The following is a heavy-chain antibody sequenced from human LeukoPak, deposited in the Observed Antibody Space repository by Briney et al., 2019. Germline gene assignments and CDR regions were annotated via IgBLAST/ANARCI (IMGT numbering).Heavy chain of an antibody. D-gene: IGHD3-10*01. J-gene: IGHJ6*04. CDR2: IYYSGST. V-gene: IGHV4-31*03. Sequence: PSETLSLTCTVSGGSISSGGYYWSWIRQHPGKGLEWIGYIYYSGSTYYNPSLKSRVTISVDTSKNQFSLKLSSVTAADTAVYYCARGSTNGSGSYYPAVDVWGKGTTVTVSS. CDR3: ARGSTNGSGSYYPAVDV. CDR1: GGSISSGGYY.